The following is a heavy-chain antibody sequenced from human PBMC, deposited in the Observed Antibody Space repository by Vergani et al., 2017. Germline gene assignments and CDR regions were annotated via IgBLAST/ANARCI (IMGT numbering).Heavy chain of an antibody. V-gene: IGHV4-61*01. CDR2: IYYSGST. Sequence: QVKLQESGPGLLKPSQSLSLTCTVSGGSISGVSYYWSWIRQPPGKGLEWIGYIYYSGSTNYNPSLKSRVTISVDTSKNQFSLKLSSVTAADTAVYYCARDMGVVITGNWFDPWGQGTLVTVSS. CDR3: ARDMGVVITGNWFDP. J-gene: IGHJ5*02. D-gene: IGHD3-22*01. CDR1: GGSISGVSYY.